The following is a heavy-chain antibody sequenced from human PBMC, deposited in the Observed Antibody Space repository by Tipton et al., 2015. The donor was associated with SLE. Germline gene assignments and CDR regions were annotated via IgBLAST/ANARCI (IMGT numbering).Heavy chain of an antibody. D-gene: IGHD4-11*01. CDR3: ARDIGPVTVTPVYNGMDV. V-gene: IGHV1-69*05. CDR2: IIPIFGTA. CDR1: GGTFSSYA. J-gene: IGHJ6*02. Sequence: QSGPEVKKPGSSVKVSCKASGGTFSSYAISWVRQAPGQGLEWMGGIIPIFGTANYAQKFQGRVTITTDESTSTAYMELSSLRSEDTAVYYCARDIGPVTVTPVYNGMDVWGQGTTVTVSS.